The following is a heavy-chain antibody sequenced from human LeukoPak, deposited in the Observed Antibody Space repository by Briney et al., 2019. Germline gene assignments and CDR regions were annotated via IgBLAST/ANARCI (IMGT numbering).Heavy chain of an antibody. Sequence: PGGSLRLSCAASGFTFSSYAMSWVRQAPGKGLELVSAISGSGGSTYYADSVKGRFTISRDNSKNTLYLQTNSLRAEDTAVYYCAKDPTDYYDSSGYYPYFDYWGQGTLVTVSS. CDR3: AKDPTDYYDSSGYYPYFDY. CDR2: ISGSGGST. CDR1: GFTFSSYA. J-gene: IGHJ4*02. V-gene: IGHV3-23*01. D-gene: IGHD3-22*01.